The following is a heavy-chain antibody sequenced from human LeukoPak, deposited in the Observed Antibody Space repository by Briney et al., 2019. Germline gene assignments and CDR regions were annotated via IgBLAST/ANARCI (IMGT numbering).Heavy chain of an antibody. CDR3: AKDVKFNRLNYIDY. CDR2: IKEDGNEK. CDR1: GFTFSDYW. J-gene: IGHJ4*02. D-gene: IGHD1-14*01. Sequence: QAGGSLRLSCEASGFTFSDYWMSWVRQAPGKGLEWVANIKEDGNEKYYVDSVKGRFTTSRDNAKNAVYLQMNSLRAEDTALYYCAKDVKFNRLNYIDYWGQGTLVTVSS. V-gene: IGHV3-7*03.